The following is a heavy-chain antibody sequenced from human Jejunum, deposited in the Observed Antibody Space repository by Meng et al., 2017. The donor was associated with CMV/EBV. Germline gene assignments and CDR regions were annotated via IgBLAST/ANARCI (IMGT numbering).Heavy chain of an antibody. V-gene: IGHV1-18*04. CDR3: ARAPVTDTVFDS. CDR1: GYTFTDYY. CDR2: ISGYNGNT. D-gene: IGHD6-19*01. J-gene: IGHJ4*02. Sequence: QVQLVQSGAEVKKPGASVKVSCKASGYTFTDYYIHWVRQAPGQGLEWMSWISGYNGNTNYAHQFQGRVTMTTDTSTNTAYMELRSLRSDDSAIYYCARAPVTDTVFDSWGQGTLVTVSS.